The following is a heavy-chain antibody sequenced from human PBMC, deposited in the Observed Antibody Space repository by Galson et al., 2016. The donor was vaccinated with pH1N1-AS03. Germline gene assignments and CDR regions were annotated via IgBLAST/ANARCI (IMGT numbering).Heavy chain of an antibody. CDR2: IIPMLGRG. V-gene: IGHV1-69*10. CDR3: ARERDSSSSSIFVY. J-gene: IGHJ4*02. D-gene: IGHD6-6*01. Sequence: VKVSCKASGGTFSTNGFTWVRQAPGQGLEWMGRIIPMLGRGNYAQKFQGRVAIIADISTSTTYMELSNLTSEDTAIYYCARERDSSSSSIFVYWGQGTQVTVSS. CDR1: GGTFSTNG.